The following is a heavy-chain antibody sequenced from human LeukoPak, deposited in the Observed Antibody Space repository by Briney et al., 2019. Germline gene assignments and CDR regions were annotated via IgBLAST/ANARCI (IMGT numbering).Heavy chain of an antibody. V-gene: IGHV3-21*01. J-gene: IGHJ4*02. CDR2: ISSSSSYI. CDR3: ASAPDYYDSSGYYGNLDY. CDR1: GFTFSSYS. D-gene: IGHD3-22*01. Sequence: GGSLRLSCAASGFTFSSYSMNWVRQAPGKGLEWVSSISSSSSYIYYADSVKGRFTISRDNAKNSLYLQMNSLRAEDTAVYYCASAPDYYDSSGYYGNLDYRGQGTLVTVSS.